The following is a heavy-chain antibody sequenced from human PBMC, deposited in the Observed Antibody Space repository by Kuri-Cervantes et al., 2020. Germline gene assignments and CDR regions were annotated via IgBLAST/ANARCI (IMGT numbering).Heavy chain of an antibody. Sequence: GGSLRLSCAASGFTFSSYGMHWVRQAPGKGLEWVAVISYDGSNKYYADSVKGRFTISRDNSKNTLYLQMNSLRAEDTAVYYCAKGVGIAVVIRFDYWGQGTLVTVSS. CDR1: GFTFSSYG. V-gene: IGHV3-30*18. D-gene: IGHD6-19*01. CDR2: ISYDGSNK. CDR3: AKGVGIAVVIRFDY. J-gene: IGHJ4*02.